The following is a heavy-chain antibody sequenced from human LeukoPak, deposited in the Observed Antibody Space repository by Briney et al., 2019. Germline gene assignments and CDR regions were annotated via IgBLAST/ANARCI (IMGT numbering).Heavy chain of an antibody. CDR1: GFTFSSYG. J-gene: IGHJ5*02. D-gene: IGHD3-9*01. CDR2: IRYDGSNK. Sequence: GGSLRLSCAASGFTFSSYGMHWVRQAPGKGLEWVAFIRYDGSNKYYADSVKGRFTISRDNSKNTLYLQMNSLRAEDMAVYYCAKDSSLTGYYNDGWFDPWGQGTLVTVSP. CDR3: AKDSSLTGYYNDGWFDP. V-gene: IGHV3-30*02.